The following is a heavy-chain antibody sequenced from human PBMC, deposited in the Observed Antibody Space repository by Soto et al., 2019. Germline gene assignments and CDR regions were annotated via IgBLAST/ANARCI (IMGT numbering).Heavy chain of an antibody. CDR1: GGSISSSNYY. CDR3: ARHSRYSGYDYSGNWFDP. Sequence: SETLSLTCTVSGGSISSSNYYWGWIRQPPGKGLEWIGSIYYSGSTDHNPSLKSRVTISVDTSKNQFSLKLSSVTAADTAVYYCARHSRYSGYDYSGNWFDPWGQGALVTVSS. D-gene: IGHD5-12*01. V-gene: IGHV4-39*01. CDR2: IYYSGST. J-gene: IGHJ5*02.